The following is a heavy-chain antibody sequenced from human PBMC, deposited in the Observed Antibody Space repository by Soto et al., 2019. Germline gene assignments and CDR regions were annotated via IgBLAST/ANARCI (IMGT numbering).Heavy chain of an antibody. J-gene: IGHJ6*02. V-gene: IGHV3-48*03. CDR1: GFTFSGYE. D-gene: IGHD3-3*01. CDR2: ISSSGTTI. Sequence: PGGSLRLSCAASGFTFSGYEMNWVRQAPGKGLEWISYISSSGTTIYYADSVKGRFTISRDNAKKSLYLQMNSLRAEDTAVYYCAREVTVFGGIIPTPIDVWGQGTTVTVYS. CDR3: AREVTVFGGIIPTPIDV.